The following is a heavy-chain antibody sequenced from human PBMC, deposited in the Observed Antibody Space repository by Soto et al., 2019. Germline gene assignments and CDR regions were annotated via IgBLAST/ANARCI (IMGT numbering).Heavy chain of an antibody. D-gene: IGHD3-10*01. V-gene: IGHV4-4*02. J-gene: IGHJ4*02. CDR1: GGSINSRYW. CDR3: ARDQNGSGNYYTRYFDY. CDR2: IYHSGST. Sequence: SETLSLTCAVSGGSINSRYWWSWVRQSPGKGLEWIGEIYHSGSTNYNPSLKSRVTISVDKSKNQFSLNLSSVTAADTAVYYCARDQNGSGNYYTRYFDYWGEGTLVTVSS.